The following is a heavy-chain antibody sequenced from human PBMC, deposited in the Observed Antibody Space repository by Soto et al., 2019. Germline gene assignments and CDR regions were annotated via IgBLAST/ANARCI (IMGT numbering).Heavy chain of an antibody. CDR3: ARDLRGYSYGYHYYYYGMDV. Sequence: GGSLRLSCAASGFTFSSYWMSWVRQAPGKGLEWVANIKQDGSEKYYVDSVKGRFTISRENAKNSLYLQMNSLRAEDTAVYYCARDLRGYSYGYHYYYYGMDVWGQGTTVTVSS. D-gene: IGHD5-18*01. CDR2: IKQDGSEK. J-gene: IGHJ6*02. CDR1: GFTFSSYW. V-gene: IGHV3-7*05.